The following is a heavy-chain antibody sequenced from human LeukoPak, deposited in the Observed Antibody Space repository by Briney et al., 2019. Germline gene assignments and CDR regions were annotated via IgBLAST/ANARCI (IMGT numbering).Heavy chain of an antibody. D-gene: IGHD4-23*01. CDR1: GGSISSYY. CDR3: ARDRQGDYGGNSLYFQH. Sequence: SETLSLTCTVSGGSISSYYWSWIRQPPGKGLEWIGYIYYSGSTNYNPSLKSRVTMSVDTSKNQFSLKLSSVTAADTAVYYCARDRQGDYGGNSLYFQHWGQGTLVTVSS. J-gene: IGHJ1*01. V-gene: IGHV4-59*12. CDR2: IYYSGST.